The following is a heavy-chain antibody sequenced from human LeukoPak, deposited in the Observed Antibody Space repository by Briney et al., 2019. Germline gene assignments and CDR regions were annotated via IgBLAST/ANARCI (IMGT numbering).Heavy chain of an antibody. CDR1: GFTFGSFA. Sequence: GGSLRLSCAASGFTFGSFAMSWVRQAPGEALMWVSRIKSDGSSTTYADSVKGRFTISRDNAKNTLYLQMNSLRAEDTAVYYCSRDSSSSCGGDCYSGLDVWGQGTTVTVSS. V-gene: IGHV3-74*01. D-gene: IGHD2-21*02. CDR2: IKSDGSST. CDR3: SRDSSSSCGGDCYSGLDV. J-gene: IGHJ6*02.